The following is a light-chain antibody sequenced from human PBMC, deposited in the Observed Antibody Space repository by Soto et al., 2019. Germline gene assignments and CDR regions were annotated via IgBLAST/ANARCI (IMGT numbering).Light chain of an antibody. V-gene: IGKV1-5*03. CDR1: QSINSW. J-gene: IGKJ1*01. CDR3: QQYSTYPWT. CDR2: KAS. Sequence: DIQMTQSPSTLSASVGDRVTITCRASQSINSWLAWYQQKPGKAPKLLIYKASSLESGVPSTFSGSGSGTEVSLTSSSLQPDDFASYYCQQYSTYPWTFGQGTKVEIK.